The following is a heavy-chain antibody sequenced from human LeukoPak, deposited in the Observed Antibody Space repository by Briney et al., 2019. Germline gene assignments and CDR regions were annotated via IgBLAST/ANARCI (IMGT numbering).Heavy chain of an antibody. CDR2: IKSKTGGGTT. CDR3: TTRTPMDRSHSGRDY. J-gene: IGHJ4*02. D-gene: IGHD5-18*01. V-gene: IGHV3-15*01. CDR1: GFIFSNAW. Sequence: KSGGSLRLSCATSGFIFSNAWMSWVRQAPGRGLEWIGRIKSKTGGGTTDYAAPVKGRFTISRDDSKNTLYLQMNSLKTEDTAVYYCTTRTPMDRSHSGRDYWGQGTLVTVSS.